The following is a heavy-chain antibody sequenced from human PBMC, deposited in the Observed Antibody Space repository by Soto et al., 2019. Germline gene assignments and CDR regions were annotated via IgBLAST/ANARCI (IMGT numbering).Heavy chain of an antibody. Sequence: PGGSLRLSCAASGFTFSSYGMHWVRQAPGKGLEWVAVISYDGSNKYYADSVKGRFTISRDNSKNTLYLQMNSLRAEDTAVYYCAKDNPLILSWTFDYWGQGTLVTVSS. CDR2: ISYDGSNK. CDR1: GFTFSSYG. CDR3: AKDNPLILSWTFDY. J-gene: IGHJ4*02. V-gene: IGHV3-30*18. D-gene: IGHD3-16*01.